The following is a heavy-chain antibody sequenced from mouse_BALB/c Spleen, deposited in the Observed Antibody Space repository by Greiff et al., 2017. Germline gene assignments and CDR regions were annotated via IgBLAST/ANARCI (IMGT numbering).Heavy chain of an antibody. CDR2: INSGGSYT. V-gene: IGHV5-6*02. CDR3: ARGGYDGGFAY. D-gene: IGHD2-2*01. J-gene: IGHJ3*01. Sequence: EVKLVESGGDLVKLGGSLKLSCAASGFTFSTYGMSWVRQTPDKRLEWIATINSGGSYTYYPDSVKGRFTISRDNAKNTLYLQMSSLKSEDTAMYYCARGGYDGGFAYWGQGTLVTVSA. CDR1: GFTFSTYG.